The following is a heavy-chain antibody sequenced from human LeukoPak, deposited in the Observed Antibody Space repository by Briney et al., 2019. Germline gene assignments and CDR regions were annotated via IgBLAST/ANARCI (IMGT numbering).Heavy chain of an antibody. V-gene: IGHV4-61*02. CDR1: GGSISSSSYY. J-gene: IGHJ4*02. Sequence: SETLSLTCTVSGGSISSSSYYWSWIRQPAGKGLEWIGRIYTSGSTNYNPSLKSRVTISVDTSKNQFSLKLSSVTAADTAVYYCAGISRVWMTLDYWGQGTLVTVSS. D-gene: IGHD2-2*03. CDR2: IYTSGST. CDR3: AGISRVWMTLDY.